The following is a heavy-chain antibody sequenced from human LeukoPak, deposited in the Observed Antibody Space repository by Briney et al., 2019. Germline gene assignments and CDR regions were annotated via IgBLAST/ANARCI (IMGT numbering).Heavy chain of an antibody. D-gene: IGHD3-9*01. CDR1: GFTFSSYS. V-gene: IGHV3-21*01. J-gene: IGHJ4*02. CDR3: AKDAVLRYFDWARGYFDY. Sequence: GGSLRLSCAASGFTFSSYSMNWVRQAPGKGLEWVSSISSSSSYIYYADSVKGRFTISRDNSKNTLYLQMNSLRAEDTAVYYCAKDAVLRYFDWARGYFDYWGQGTLVTVSS. CDR2: ISSSSSYI.